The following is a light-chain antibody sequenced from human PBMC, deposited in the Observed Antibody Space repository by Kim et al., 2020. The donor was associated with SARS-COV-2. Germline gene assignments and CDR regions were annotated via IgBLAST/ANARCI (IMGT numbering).Light chain of an antibody. J-gene: IGKJ2*01. V-gene: IGKV1-8*01. Sequence: AIRMTQSPSSFSASTGDRVTITCRASQGISSYLAWYQQKPGKAPKLLIYAASTLQSGVPSRFSGSGSGTDFTLTISCLQSEEFATYYCQKYYNYPHTFGQGTKLAI. CDR1: QGISSY. CDR3: QKYYNYPHT. CDR2: AAS.